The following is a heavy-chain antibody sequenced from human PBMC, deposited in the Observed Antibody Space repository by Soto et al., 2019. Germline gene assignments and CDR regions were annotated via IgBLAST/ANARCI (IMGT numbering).Heavy chain of an antibody. J-gene: IGHJ6*03. CDR2: IYYSGST. Sequence: SETLSLTCTVSGGSISSYYWSWIRQPPGKGLEWIGYIYYSGSTNYNPSLKSRVTISVDTAKNQFSLKLSSVTAADTAVYYCARVRAAAMPPYYYYYYMDVWGKGTTVTVSS. CDR1: GGSISSYY. D-gene: IGHD2-2*01. CDR3: ARVRAAAMPPYYYYYYMDV. V-gene: IGHV4-59*08.